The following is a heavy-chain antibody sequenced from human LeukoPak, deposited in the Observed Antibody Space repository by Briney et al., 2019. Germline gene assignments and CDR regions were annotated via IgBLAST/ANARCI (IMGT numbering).Heavy chain of an antibody. CDR1: GYTFTSYD. CDR2: MNPNSGNT. CDR3: VRRDGYNDAFDI. V-gene: IGHV1-8*03. D-gene: IGHD5-24*01. J-gene: IGHJ3*02. Sequence: ASVKVSCKASGYTFTSYDINWGRQATGEGLEWMGWMNPNSGNTGYAQKFQGRVTITRNTSISIAYMELSSLRSDDTAVYYCVRRDGYNDAFDIWGQGTMVTVSS.